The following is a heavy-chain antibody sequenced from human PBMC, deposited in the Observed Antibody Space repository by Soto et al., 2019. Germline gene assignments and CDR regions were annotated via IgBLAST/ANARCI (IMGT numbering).Heavy chain of an antibody. D-gene: IGHD4-4*01. CDR2: IWYDGSNK. CDR1: GFTFSSYG. V-gene: IGHV3-33*01. CDR3: ARGDGYNNYYYHYGMDV. J-gene: IGHJ6*02. Sequence: GGSLRLSCAASGFTFSSYGMHWVRQAPGKGLEWVAVIWYDGSNKYYADSVKGRFTISRDNSKNTLYLQMNSLRAEDKAVYYWARGDGYNNYYYHYGMDVWGQGTTVTVSS.